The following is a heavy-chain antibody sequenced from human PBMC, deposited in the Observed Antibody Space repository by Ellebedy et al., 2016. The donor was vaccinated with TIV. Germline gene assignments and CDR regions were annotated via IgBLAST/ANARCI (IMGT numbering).Heavy chain of an antibody. V-gene: IGHV4-59*11. Sequence: MPSETLSLTCSVSDGSITGHYWSWIRQPPGKGLEWIGYIYYTGSTNSNPSLDSRVALSVYTSKNQFSLKLSSVTAADTAVYYCARWVYVASTLDYFDDWGQGTLVTVSS. CDR2: IYYTGST. CDR1: DGSITGHY. CDR3: ARWVYVASTLDYFDD. J-gene: IGHJ4*02. D-gene: IGHD6-19*01.